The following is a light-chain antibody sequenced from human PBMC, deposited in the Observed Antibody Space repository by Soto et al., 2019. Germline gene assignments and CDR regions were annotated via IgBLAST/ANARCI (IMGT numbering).Light chain of an antibody. CDR2: GAS. J-gene: IGKJ1*01. CDR1: QSVNSN. Sequence: EIVMTQSPATLSVSRGERATLSCRASQSVNSNLAWYQQKPGQAPRLLIYGASTRATGIPASFSGSGSGTEFTLTISSLQSEDFAVYYCQQYNNWPRTFGQGTKVEIK. CDR3: QQYNNWPRT. V-gene: IGKV3-15*01.